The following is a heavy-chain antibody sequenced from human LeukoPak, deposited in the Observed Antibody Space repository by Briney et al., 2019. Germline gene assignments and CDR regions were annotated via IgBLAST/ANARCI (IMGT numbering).Heavy chain of an antibody. D-gene: IGHD3-10*01. CDR1: GYTFTSYG. CDR2: ISAYNGNT. V-gene: IGHV1-18*01. Sequence: ASVKVSCKASGYTFTSYGISWVRQAPGQGLEWMGWISAYNGNTNYAQKLQGRVTMTTDTSTSTAYTELRSLRSDDTAVYYCARGYYGSGSYSDYYYYMDVWGKGTTVTISS. CDR3: ARGYYGSGSYSDYYYYMDV. J-gene: IGHJ6*03.